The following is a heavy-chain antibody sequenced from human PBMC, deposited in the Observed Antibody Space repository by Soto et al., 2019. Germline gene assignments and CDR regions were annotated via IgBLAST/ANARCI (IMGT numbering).Heavy chain of an antibody. Sequence: QVQLVQSGAEVKKPGSSVKVSCKASGGIFSSYSISWVRQAPEQGLEWMGRIIQMAGLADYAQRFQGRVTITADKSTSTAYMELTSLTSEDTGIYYCARGDGGDRYAFDSWGQGTMVTVSS. CDR1: GGIFSSYS. CDR3: ARGDGGDRYAFDS. J-gene: IGHJ3*02. V-gene: IGHV1-69*04. CDR2: IIQMAGLA. D-gene: IGHD2-21*02.